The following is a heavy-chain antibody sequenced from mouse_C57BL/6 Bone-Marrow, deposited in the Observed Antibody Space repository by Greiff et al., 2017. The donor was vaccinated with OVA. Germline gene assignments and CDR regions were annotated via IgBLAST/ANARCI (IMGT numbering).Heavy chain of an antibody. CDR3: ARWYYAMDY. J-gene: IGHJ4*01. Sequence: QVQLKESGAELAKPGASVKLSCKASGYPFTSYWMHWVKQRPGKGLEWIGYINPSGGYTKYKQKFKDKATLTADKSSSTAYMQLSSLTYEDSAVYYCARWYYAMDYWGQGTSVTVSS. V-gene: IGHV1-7*01. CDR1: GYPFTSYW. CDR2: INPSGGYT.